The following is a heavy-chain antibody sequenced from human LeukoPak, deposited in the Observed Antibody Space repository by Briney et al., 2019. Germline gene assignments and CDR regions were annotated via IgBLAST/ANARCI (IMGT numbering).Heavy chain of an antibody. J-gene: IGHJ6*03. CDR3: ARAGAHYYYYYYMDV. CDR2: IYTSGST. V-gene: IGHV4-4*07. D-gene: IGHD1-26*01. CDR1: GGSISSYY. Sequence: PSETLSLTCTVSGGSISSYYWSWIRQPAGKGLEWLGRIYTSGSTNYNPSLKSRVTMSVDTSKNQFSLKLSSVTAADTAVYYCARAGAHYYYYYYMDVWGKGTTVTVSS.